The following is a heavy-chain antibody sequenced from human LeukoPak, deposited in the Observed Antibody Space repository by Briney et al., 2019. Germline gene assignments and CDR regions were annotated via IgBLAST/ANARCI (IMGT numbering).Heavy chain of an antibody. V-gene: IGHV4-59*08. Sequence: SSETLSLTCTVSGGSISSYYWSWIRQPPGKGLEWIGYIYYSGSTNYNPSLKSRVTISVDTSKNQFSLKLSSVTAADTAVYYCARHGDGLFDYWGQGTLVTVSS. D-gene: IGHD2-21*02. CDR1: GGSISSYY. CDR2: IYYSGST. CDR3: ARHGDGLFDY. J-gene: IGHJ4*02.